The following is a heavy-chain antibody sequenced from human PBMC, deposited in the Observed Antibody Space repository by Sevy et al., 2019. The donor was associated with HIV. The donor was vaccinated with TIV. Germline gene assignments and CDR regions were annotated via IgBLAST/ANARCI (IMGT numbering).Heavy chain of an antibody. Sequence: ASVKVSCKASGYTFTSYGISWVRQAPGQGLEWMGWISAYNGNTNYAQKLQGRVTMTTDTSTSTAYMELTSLRSDDTAVDYCARPRPNYYGSRSNSLYYYYYGMDFWDQGTTVTVSS. CDR2: ISAYNGNT. CDR3: ARPRPNYYGSRSNSLYYYYYGMDF. D-gene: IGHD3-10*01. V-gene: IGHV1-18*01. J-gene: IGHJ6*02. CDR1: GYTFTSYG.